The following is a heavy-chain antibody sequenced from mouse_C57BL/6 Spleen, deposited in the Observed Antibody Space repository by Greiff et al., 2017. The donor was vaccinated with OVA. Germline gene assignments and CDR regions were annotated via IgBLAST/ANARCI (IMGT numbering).Heavy chain of an antibody. J-gene: IGHJ4*01. CDR1: GYTFTSYW. CDR3: AREDYGSSYYYYAMDY. V-gene: IGHV1-64*01. CDR2: IHPNSGST. Sequence: VQLQQPGAELVKPGASVKLSCKASGYTFTSYWMHWVKQRPGQGLAWIGMIHPNSGSTNYNAKFKSKATLTVDQSSSTAYMQLSSLTSEDSAVYSCAREDYGSSYYYYAMDYWGQGTSVTVSA. D-gene: IGHD1-1*01.